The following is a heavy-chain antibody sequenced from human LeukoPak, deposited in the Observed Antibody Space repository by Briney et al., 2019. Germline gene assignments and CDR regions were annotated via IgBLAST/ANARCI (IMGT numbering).Heavy chain of an antibody. Sequence: PSETLSLICAVYGGSFSGYYWSWIRQPPGKGLEWIGEINHSGSTNYNPSLKSRVTISVDTSKNQFSLKLSSVTAADTAVYYCARGLPRHGPMVRGVRGGNYFDYWGQGTLVTVSS. CDR2: INHSGST. CDR1: GGSFSGYY. D-gene: IGHD3-10*01. J-gene: IGHJ4*02. CDR3: ARGLPRHGPMVRGVRGGNYFDY. V-gene: IGHV4-34*01.